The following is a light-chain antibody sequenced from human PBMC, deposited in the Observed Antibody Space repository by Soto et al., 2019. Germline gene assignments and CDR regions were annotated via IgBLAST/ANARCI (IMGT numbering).Light chain of an antibody. CDR3: QQYQSYSRT. J-gene: IGKJ1*01. CDR2: DVS. Sequence: DIQMTQSPSTVSASVGDRLTITCRASQIINTWLAWYRQRPGEAPQLLIYDVSTLAMGVPARFSGSGSGTDLPLSISSLQADDFATFYCQQYQSYSRTFGQGTKVEVK. V-gene: IGKV1-5*01. CDR1: QIINTW.